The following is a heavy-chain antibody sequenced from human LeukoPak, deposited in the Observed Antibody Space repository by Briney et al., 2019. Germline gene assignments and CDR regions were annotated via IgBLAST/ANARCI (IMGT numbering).Heavy chain of an antibody. CDR2: IKQDGSEK. V-gene: IGHV3-7*01. J-gene: IGHJ4*02. CDR3: AGGTGWLIDS. CDR1: GFTFSSYW. Sequence: PGGSLRLSCAASGFTFSSYWMSWVRQAPGKGLEWVANIKQDGSEKYYVDSVKGRFTISGDNAKNSLYLQMTSLRPEDTALYYCAGGTGWLIDSWGQGTLVTVSS. D-gene: IGHD3-9*01.